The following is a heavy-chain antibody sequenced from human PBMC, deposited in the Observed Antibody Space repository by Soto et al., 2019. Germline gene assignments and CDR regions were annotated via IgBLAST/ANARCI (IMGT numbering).Heavy chain of an antibody. D-gene: IGHD3-10*01. CDR3: AHAYGRRSLY. Sequence: QITLKESGPTLVKPTQTLTLNCTFSGFSLSTSRVGVGWIRQPPGKALEWLAVIYWDDAKTYRPSLKSRLTITKHTSKNQVALTMTNMDPVDTATYYCAHAYGRRSLYWGQGTLVTVSS. CDR2: IYWDDAK. CDR1: GFSLSTSRVG. V-gene: IGHV2-5*02. J-gene: IGHJ4*02.